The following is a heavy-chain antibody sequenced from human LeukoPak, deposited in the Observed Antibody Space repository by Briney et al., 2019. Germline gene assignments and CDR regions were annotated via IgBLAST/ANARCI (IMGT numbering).Heavy chain of an antibody. V-gene: IGHV3-23*01. CDR2: ISGSGGST. CDR1: GFTFSSYA. CDR3: AKLVSSSPWGDAFDI. J-gene: IGHJ3*02. D-gene: IGHD6-13*01. Sequence: GGPLRLSCAASGFTFSSYAMSWVRQAPGKGLEWVSAISGSGGSTYYADSVKGRFTISRDNSKNTLYLQMNSLRAEDTAVYYCAKLVSSSPWGDAFDIWGQGTMVTVSS.